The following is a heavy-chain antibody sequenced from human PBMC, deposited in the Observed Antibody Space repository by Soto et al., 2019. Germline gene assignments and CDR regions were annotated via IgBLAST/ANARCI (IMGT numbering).Heavy chain of an antibody. J-gene: IGHJ6*02. CDR2: IYHSGTT. D-gene: IGHD3-16*01. CDR1: GGSISSGNW. V-gene: IGHV4-4*02. CDR3: AKERGFPDV. Sequence: QVQLQESGPGLVKPSGTLSLTCAVSGGSISSGNWWSWVRQPPGKGLEWIGGIYHSGTTNYNPSLKSRVTISEDKSKNQFSLKLSSVTAADTAVYYCAKERGFPDVWGQGTTVIVSS.